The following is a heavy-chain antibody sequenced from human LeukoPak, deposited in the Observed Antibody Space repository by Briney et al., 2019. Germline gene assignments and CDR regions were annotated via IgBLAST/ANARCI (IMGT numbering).Heavy chain of an antibody. CDR1: GGSISSGGYS. J-gene: IGHJ4*02. Sequence: SETLSLTCAVSGGSISSGGYSWSWIRQPPGTGLEWIGYIYHSGSTYYNPSLKSRVTISVDRSKSQFSLKLSSVTAADTAVYYCARGGPYSSGWHLNYWGQGTLVTVSS. V-gene: IGHV4-30-2*01. CDR2: IYHSGST. D-gene: IGHD6-19*01. CDR3: ARGGPYSSGWHLNY.